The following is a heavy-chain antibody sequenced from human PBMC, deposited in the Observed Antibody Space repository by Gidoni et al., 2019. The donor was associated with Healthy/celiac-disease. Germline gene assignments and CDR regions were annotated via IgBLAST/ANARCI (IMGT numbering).Heavy chain of an antibody. CDR2: ISWNSGSI. Sequence: EVQLVESGGGLVQTGRSLRLSCAASGFTFDDSAMHWVRQAPGKGLEWVSGISWNSGSIGYADSVKGRFTIARDNAKNSLYLQMNSLRAEDTALYYCAKDTMALWTGVVGPDAFDIWGQGTMVTVSS. V-gene: IGHV3-9*01. CDR3: AKDTMALWTGVVGPDAFDI. CDR1: GFTFDDSA. D-gene: IGHD7-27*01. J-gene: IGHJ3*02.